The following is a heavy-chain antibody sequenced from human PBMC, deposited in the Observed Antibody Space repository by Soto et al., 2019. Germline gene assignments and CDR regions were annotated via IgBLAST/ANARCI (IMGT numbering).Heavy chain of an antibody. CDR3: ARDLGVVTAPRDWYFDL. V-gene: IGHV1-18*04. Sequence: QVQLVQSGAEVKKPGASVKVSCKASGYTFTSYGISWVRQAPGQGLETMGWISAHNGNTNYAQKLQGRVTMTTDTSTSTAYMELRSLRSDDTAVYYCARDLGVVTAPRDWYFDLWGRGTLVTVSS. CDR1: GYTFTSYG. D-gene: IGHD2-21*02. CDR2: ISAHNGNT. J-gene: IGHJ2*01.